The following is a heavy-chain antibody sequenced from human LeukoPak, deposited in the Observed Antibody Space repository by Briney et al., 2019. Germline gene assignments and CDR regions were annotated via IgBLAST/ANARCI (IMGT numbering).Heavy chain of an antibody. CDR3: AKGGAPYDILTGYYNADIDY. J-gene: IGHJ4*02. V-gene: IGHV3-23*01. CDR2: ISGSGGST. D-gene: IGHD3-9*01. CDR1: GFTFSSYA. Sequence: GGSLRLSCAASGFTFSSYAMSWVRQAPGKGLEWVSAISGSGGSTYYADSVKGRFTISRDNSKNTLYLQMNSLRAEDTAVYYCAKGGAPYDILTGYYNADIDYWGQGILVTVSS.